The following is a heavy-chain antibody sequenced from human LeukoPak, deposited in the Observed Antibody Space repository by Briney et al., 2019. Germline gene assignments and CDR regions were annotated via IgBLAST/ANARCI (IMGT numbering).Heavy chain of an antibody. CDR2: IYTSGST. CDR1: GGSISSGSYY. Sequence: SETLSLTCTVSGGSISSGSYYWSWIRQPAGKGLEWIGRIYTSGSTNYNPSLKSRVTISVDTSKNQFSLKLSSVAAADTAVYYCAGDPPVAAFDIWGQGTMVTVSS. CDR3: AGDPPVAAFDI. V-gene: IGHV4-61*02. J-gene: IGHJ3*02.